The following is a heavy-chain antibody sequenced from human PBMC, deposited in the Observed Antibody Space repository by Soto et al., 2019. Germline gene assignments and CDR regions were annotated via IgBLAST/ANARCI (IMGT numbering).Heavy chain of an antibody. V-gene: IGHV1-18*01. J-gene: IGHJ3*02. CDR2: ISAYNGNT. CDR3: AKDEVSVVVVVAAWDHDAFDI. D-gene: IGHD2-15*01. Sequence: ASVKVSCKASGYTFTSYGISWVRQAPGQGLEWMGWISAYNGNTNYAQKLQGRVTMTTDTSTSTAYMELRSLRSDDTAVYYCAKDEVSVVVVVAAWDHDAFDIWGQGTMVTVSS. CDR1: GYTFTSYG.